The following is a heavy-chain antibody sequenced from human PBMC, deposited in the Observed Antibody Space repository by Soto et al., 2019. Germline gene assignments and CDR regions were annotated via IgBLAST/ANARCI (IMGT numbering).Heavy chain of an antibody. CDR3: KGIVGDSGAYYAF. V-gene: IGHV3-73*01. D-gene: IGHD1-26*01. CDR2: IRSKANSYAT. Sequence: PGGSLRLSCAASGFTFSGSAMHWVRQASGKGLEWVGRIRSKANSYATAYAAAVKGRITISRDDSKNTAYLQMNSLKTEDTAVYLYKGIVGDSGAYYAFWGQGTLVTVSS. CDR1: GFTFSGSA. J-gene: IGHJ4*02.